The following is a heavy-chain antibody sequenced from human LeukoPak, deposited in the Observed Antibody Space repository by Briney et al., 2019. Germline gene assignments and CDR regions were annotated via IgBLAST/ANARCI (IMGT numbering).Heavy chain of an antibody. J-gene: IGHJ3*02. V-gene: IGHV1-69*02. CDR1: GGTFSSYT. CDR3: ARVEWTTTLIAPDAFDI. Sequence: SVKVSCKASGGTFSSYTISWVRQAPGHGLEWIGRIIPIHGIANYAQKFRGRVTITADKSTSTAYMELSSLRSEDTAVYYCARVEWTTTLIAPDAFDIWGQGTMVTVSS. CDR2: IIPIHGIA. D-gene: IGHD3-3*01.